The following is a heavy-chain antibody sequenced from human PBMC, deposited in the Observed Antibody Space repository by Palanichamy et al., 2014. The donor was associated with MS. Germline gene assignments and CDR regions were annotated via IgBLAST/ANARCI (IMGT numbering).Heavy chain of an antibody. D-gene: IGHD6-19*01. CDR2: IYYTGST. CDR3: ARQGYSSDLAYFDY. J-gene: IGHJ4*02. CDR1: GDSISSYY. V-gene: IGHV4-59*08. Sequence: QVQLQESGPGLLKPSETLSLTCTVSGDSISSYYWSWIRQSPGKGLEWIGCIYYTGSTNYNPSLKSRVTISIDTSKSRFSLNLSSVTAADTAVYYCARQGYSSDLAYFDYWGQGTLVTVSS.